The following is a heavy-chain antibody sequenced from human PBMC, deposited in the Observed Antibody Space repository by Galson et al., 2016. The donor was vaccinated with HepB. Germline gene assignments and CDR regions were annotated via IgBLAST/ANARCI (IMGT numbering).Heavy chain of an antibody. J-gene: IGHJ2*01. CDR2: IYYSGRT. CDR1: GGFISSSSYY. Sequence: TLSLTCTVSGGFISSSSYYWGWIRQPPGKGLEWIGNIYYSGRTYYNPSLKSRVTMSLDTSKNQFSLKLSSLTAADTAAYYCARTVLRYFDWLPLFYFDLWGRGTLLAVSS. D-gene: IGHD3-9*01. CDR3: ARTVLRYFDWLPLFYFDL. V-gene: IGHV4-39*01.